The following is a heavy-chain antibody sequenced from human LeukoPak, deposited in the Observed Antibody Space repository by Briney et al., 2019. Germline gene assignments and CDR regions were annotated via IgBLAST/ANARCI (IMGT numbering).Heavy chain of an antibody. Sequence: GGSLRLSCAASGFTFSSYGMLWVRQAPGKGLEWVAVIWYDGSNKYYADSVKGRFTISRDNSKNTLYLQMNSLRAEDTAVYYCAKENSYGANWFDPWGQGTLVTVSS. V-gene: IGHV3-33*06. CDR3: AKENSYGANWFDP. CDR1: GFTFSSYG. J-gene: IGHJ5*02. CDR2: IWYDGSNK. D-gene: IGHD5-18*01.